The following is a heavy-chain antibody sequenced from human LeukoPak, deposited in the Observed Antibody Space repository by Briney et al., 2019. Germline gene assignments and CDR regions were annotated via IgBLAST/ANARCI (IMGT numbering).Heavy chain of an antibody. V-gene: IGHV3-21*01. Sequence: GGSLRLSRAASGFTFSSYNMNWVRQAPGKGLEWVSSISSSSTYIYYADSVKGRFTISRDNAKNSLYLQMNSLRAEDTAVYYCARVGSSSSSRYYYYYMDVWGKGTTVTVSS. CDR2: ISSSSTYI. CDR1: GFTFSSYN. D-gene: IGHD6-6*01. CDR3: ARVGSSSSSRYYYYYMDV. J-gene: IGHJ6*03.